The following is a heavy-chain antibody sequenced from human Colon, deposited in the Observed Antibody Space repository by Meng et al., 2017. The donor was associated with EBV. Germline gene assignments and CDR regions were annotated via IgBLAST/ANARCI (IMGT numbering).Heavy chain of an antibody. J-gene: IGHJ4*02. Sequence: GVGVLQPSETLSLTCPVYGGPFSGFYWTWIRQSPGKGLEWIGEIDDSGNIIYNPSLKSRVTISGDTSKNQFSLNVSSVTAADTAVYYCARSRWLLLQLWGQGTLVTVSS. CDR3: ARSRWLLLQL. CDR2: IDDSGNI. D-gene: IGHD3-22*01. CDR1: GGPFSGFY. V-gene: IGHV4-34*01.